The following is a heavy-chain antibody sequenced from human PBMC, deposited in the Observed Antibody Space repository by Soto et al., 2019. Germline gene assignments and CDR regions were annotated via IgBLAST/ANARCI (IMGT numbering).Heavy chain of an antibody. CDR2: ISAYNGNT. CDR1: GGTFSSYT. Sequence: ASVKVSCKASGGTFSSYTISWVRQAPGQGLEWMGWISAYNGNTNYAQKLQGRVTMTTDTSTSTAYMELRSLRSDDTAVYYCAREERYCSGGSCYPDYGMDVWGQGTTVTVSS. D-gene: IGHD2-15*01. CDR3: AREERYCSGGSCYPDYGMDV. V-gene: IGHV1-18*01. J-gene: IGHJ6*02.